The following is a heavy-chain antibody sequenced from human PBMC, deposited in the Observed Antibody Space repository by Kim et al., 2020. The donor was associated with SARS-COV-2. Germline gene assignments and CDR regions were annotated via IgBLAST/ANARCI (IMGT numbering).Heavy chain of an antibody. CDR3: AKGPYCTNGVCAKGHFDY. CDR1: GFTFSSYA. V-gene: IGHV3-23*01. D-gene: IGHD2-8*01. Sequence: GGSLRLSCAASGFTFSSYAMSWVRQAPGKGLEWVSAISGSGGSTYYADSVKGRFTISRDNSKNTLYLQMNSLRAEDTAVYYCAKGPYCTNGVCAKGHFDYWGQGTLVTVSS. CDR2: ISGSGGST. J-gene: IGHJ4*02.